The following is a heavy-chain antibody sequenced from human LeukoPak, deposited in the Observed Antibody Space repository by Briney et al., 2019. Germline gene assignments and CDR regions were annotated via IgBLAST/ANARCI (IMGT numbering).Heavy chain of an antibody. J-gene: IGHJ5*02. CDR3: AKSVWGSSGYYPNWFDP. V-gene: IGHV3-23*01. D-gene: IGHD3-22*01. CDR2: IIGSGAST. Sequence: AGSLTLSCAASRFTFSSYAMSWDRQAPGKGLEWVSAIIGSGASTYYTDSVKGRFTISRDNSKNTLYLQMNSLRAEDTAVYYCAKSVWGSSGYYPNWFDPWGQGTLVTVSS. CDR1: RFTFSSYA.